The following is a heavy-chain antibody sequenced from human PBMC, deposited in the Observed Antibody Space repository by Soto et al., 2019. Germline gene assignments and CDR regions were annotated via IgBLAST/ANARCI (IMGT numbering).Heavy chain of an antibody. J-gene: IGHJ4*02. D-gene: IGHD2-2*01. V-gene: IGHV4-4*02. CDR1: SGSITGYNW. CDR2: IYHNGNT. CDR3: ARISVIPAAIGFDS. Sequence: QVQLQESGPGLVKPSGTLSLTCAVSSGSITGYNWWSWVRQSPGKGREWIGEIYHNGNTNYNPSLKSRVAISVDKPSNQFSLTVNSVSAADTAVYYCARISVIPAAIGFDSWGQGILVTVSS.